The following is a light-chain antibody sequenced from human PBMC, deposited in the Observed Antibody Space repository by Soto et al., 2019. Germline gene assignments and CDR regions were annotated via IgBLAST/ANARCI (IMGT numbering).Light chain of an antibody. CDR2: QTS. Sequence: EIGLTHAPATLSSFPGDRVTLSCRASQYINTRLAWYQHRPGQAPRLLIYQTSIRAAGIPARFSASGSGTDFTLTISDVQPEDFALYYCHQRQNWPRTFGQGTKVHIK. V-gene: IGKV3-11*01. CDR1: QYINTR. CDR3: HQRQNWPRT. J-gene: IGKJ1*01.